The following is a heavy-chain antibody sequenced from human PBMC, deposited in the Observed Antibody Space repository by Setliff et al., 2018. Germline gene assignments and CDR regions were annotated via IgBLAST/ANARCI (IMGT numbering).Heavy chain of an antibody. CDR3: ARDRSTVIRGVTSFSYYYMDV. D-gene: IGHD3-10*01. Sequence: PSETLSLTCTVSGGSIGPHYWSWIRQAPGKGLERIGHIFYSDTAKYNPSPESRAAISVDSSKSQSSLELRSVTAADTAVYYCARDRSTVIRGVTSFSYYYMDVWGGGTTVTVSS. J-gene: IGHJ6*03. CDR2: IFYSDTA. CDR1: GGSIGPHY. V-gene: IGHV4-59*11.